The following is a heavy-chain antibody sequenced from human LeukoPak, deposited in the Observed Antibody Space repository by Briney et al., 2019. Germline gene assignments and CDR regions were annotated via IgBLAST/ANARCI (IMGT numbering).Heavy chain of an antibody. J-gene: IGHJ4*02. Sequence: GGSLRLXCAASGFTFSNYWMHWVRQAPGKELVWVSGINIDGSTTSYADSVKGRFTISRDNAKNTLYLQMNSLRAEDTAVYYCARGTGNSYGSMGYWGQGTLVTVSS. CDR2: INIDGSTT. V-gene: IGHV3-74*01. D-gene: IGHD5-18*01. CDR3: ARGTGNSYGSMGY. CDR1: GFTFSNYW.